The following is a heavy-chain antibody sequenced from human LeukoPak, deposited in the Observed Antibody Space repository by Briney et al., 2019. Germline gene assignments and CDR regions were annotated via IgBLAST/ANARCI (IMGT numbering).Heavy chain of an antibody. J-gene: IGHJ4*02. D-gene: IGHD3-16*01. CDR3: AKAGRILRYFDY. Sequence: GGSLRLSCAASGFTFSSYGMHWVRQAPGKGLEWVSAISGSGGSTYYADSVKGRFTISRDNSKNTLYLQMNSLRAEDTAVYYCAKAGRILRYFDYWGQGTLVTVSS. CDR1: GFTFSSYG. CDR2: ISGSGGST. V-gene: IGHV3-23*01.